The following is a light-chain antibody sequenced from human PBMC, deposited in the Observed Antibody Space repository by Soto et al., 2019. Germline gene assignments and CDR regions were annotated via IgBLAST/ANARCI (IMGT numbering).Light chain of an antibody. V-gene: IGKV3-11*01. CDR2: DAY. CDR3: KQRSDWPRT. J-gene: IGKJ1*01. Sequence: EIVLTQSPATLSLSPGERATLSCRASQSVSSYLAWYQQKPGQAPRLLIYDAYNRATGIQARFSGSGSGTDFTLTIRSLEPEDFAVYYCKQRSDWPRTFGQGTKVDIK. CDR1: QSVSSY.